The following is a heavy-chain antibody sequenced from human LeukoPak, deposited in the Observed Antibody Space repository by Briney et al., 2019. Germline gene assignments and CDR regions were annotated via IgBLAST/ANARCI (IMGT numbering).Heavy chain of an antibody. J-gene: IGHJ5*02. CDR3: ARGELVGLGATSAGWFDP. CDR2: INPNSGGT. D-gene: IGHD1-26*01. Sequence: GASVKVSCKASGYTVTGYYMHWVRQAPGQGLEWMGRINPNSGGTNYAQKFQGRVTMTRDTSISTAYMELSRLRSDDTTVYYCARGELVGLGATSAGWFDPWGQGTLVTVSS. CDR1: GYTVTGYY. V-gene: IGHV1-2*06.